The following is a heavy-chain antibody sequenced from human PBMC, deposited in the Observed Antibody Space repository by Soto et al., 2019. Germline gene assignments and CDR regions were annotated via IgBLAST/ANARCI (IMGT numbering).Heavy chain of an antibody. Sequence: PGGSLRLSCAASGFTFSSYGMHWVRQAPGKGLEWVAVIWYDGSNKYYADSVKGRFTISRDNSKNTLYLQMNSLRAEDTAVYYCARRAYYYYGMDVWGQGTTVTVSS. CDR1: GFTFSSYG. J-gene: IGHJ6*02. V-gene: IGHV3-33*01. CDR2: IWYDGSNK. CDR3: ARRAYYYYGMDV.